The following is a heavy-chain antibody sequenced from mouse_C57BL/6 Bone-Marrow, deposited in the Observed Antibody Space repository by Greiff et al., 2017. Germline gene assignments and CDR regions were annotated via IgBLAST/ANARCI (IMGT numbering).Heavy chain of an antibody. J-gene: IGHJ4*01. CDR1: GFTFSSYG. V-gene: IGHV5-6*01. D-gene: IGHD1-1*01. CDR3: ARHPHYYCSSPYAMDY. Sequence: EVQLVESGGDLVKPGGSLKLSCAASGFTFSSYGLSWVRQTPDKRLEWVATISSGGSYNYYPDSVKGRFTISRDNAKNTLYLQMSSLKSEDTAMYYCARHPHYYCSSPYAMDYWGQGTSVTVSS. CDR2: ISSGGSYN.